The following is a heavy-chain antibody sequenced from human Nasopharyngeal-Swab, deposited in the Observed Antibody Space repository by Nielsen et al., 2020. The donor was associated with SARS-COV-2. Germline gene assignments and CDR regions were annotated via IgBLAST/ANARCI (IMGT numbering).Heavy chain of an antibody. J-gene: IGHJ4*02. CDR3: ARVGTLVMEYQLLMESDY. CDR1: GYTFTGYY. V-gene: IGHV1-2*04. Sequence: ASVKVSCKASGYTFTGYYMHWVRQAPGQGLEWMGWINPNSGGTNYAQKFQGWVIMTRDTSISTAYMELNRLRSDDTAVYYCARVGTLVMEYQLLMESDYWGQGTLVTVSS. D-gene: IGHD2-2*01. CDR2: INPNSGGT.